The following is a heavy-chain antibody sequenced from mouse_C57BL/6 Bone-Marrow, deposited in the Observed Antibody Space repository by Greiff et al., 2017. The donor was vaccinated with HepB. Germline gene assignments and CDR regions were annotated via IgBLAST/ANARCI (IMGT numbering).Heavy chain of an antibody. V-gene: IGHV14-3*01. CDR3: ARRLGRRTWD. D-gene: IGHD4-1*01. Sequence: EVQLQESVAELVRPGASVKLSCTASGFNIKNTYMHWVKQRPEQGLEGIGRIDHSNGNTKYATKFPGKATITADTSSNTAYLQLSSLKSEDTAIYYCARRLGRRTWDWGKGTTLTVAS. CDR1: GFNIKNTY. J-gene: IGHJ2*01. CDR2: IDHSNGNT.